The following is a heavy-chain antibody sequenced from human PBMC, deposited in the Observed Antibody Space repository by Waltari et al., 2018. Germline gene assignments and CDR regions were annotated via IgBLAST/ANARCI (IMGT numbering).Heavy chain of an antibody. V-gene: IGHV1-2*02. CDR3: ARGIAYCGGDCYSGFDY. D-gene: IGHD2-21*01. J-gene: IGHJ4*02. CDR1: GYTFTGYY. CDR2: INPNSGGT. Sequence: QVQLVQSGAEVKKPGASVKVSCKASGYTFTGYYMHWVRQAPGQGLEWIGWINPNSGGTNYAQKFQGRVTMTRDTSISTAYMELSRLRSDDTAVYYCARGIAYCGGDCYSGFDYWGQGTLVTVSS.